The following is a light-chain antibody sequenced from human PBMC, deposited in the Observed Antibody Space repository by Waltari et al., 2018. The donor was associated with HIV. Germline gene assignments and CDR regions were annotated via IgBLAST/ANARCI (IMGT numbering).Light chain of an antibody. V-gene: IGKV2-28*01. CDR2: LGS. J-gene: IGKJ1*01. Sequence: DIVMTQSPLSLPVTPGEPASISCRSSQSLLHSNGYNYLDWYLQRPGQPPQLLIYLGSTRAPGVPDRFGGSGSGTEFTLKISRVEAEDIRVYYCMQGLQNPRTFGQGTKVEIK. CDR1: QSLLHSNGYNY. CDR3: MQGLQNPRT.